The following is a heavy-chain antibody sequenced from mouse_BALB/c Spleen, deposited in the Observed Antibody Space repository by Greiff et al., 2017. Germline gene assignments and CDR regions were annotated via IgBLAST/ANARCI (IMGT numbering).Heavy chain of an antibody. CDR1: GFTFSDYY. J-gene: IGHJ3*01. V-gene: IGHV5-4*02. CDR2: ISDGGSYT. D-gene: IGHD1-1*01. Sequence: EVKLMESGGGLVKPGGSLKLSCAASGFTFSDYYMYWVRQTPEKRLEWVATISDGGSYTYYPDSVKGRFTISRDNAKNNLYLQMSSLKSEDTAMYYCARDRPNYGSSPAWFAYWGQGTLVTVSA. CDR3: ARDRPNYGSSPAWFAY.